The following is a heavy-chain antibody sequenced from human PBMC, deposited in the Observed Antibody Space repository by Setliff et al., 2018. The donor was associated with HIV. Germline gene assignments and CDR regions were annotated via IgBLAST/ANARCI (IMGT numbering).Heavy chain of an antibody. CDR3: ATLHSSGWPYYSDY. V-gene: IGHV4-59*04. D-gene: IGHD6-19*01. CDR2: IYYSGNT. CDR1: GGSISSHY. Sequence: PSETLSLTCTVSGGSISSHYWSWIRQPLGKGLEWIGYIYYSGNTYYSPSLKSRVTISEDTSKNQFSLKLSSVTAADTAVYYCATLHSSGWPYYSDYWGQGILVTVSS. J-gene: IGHJ4*02.